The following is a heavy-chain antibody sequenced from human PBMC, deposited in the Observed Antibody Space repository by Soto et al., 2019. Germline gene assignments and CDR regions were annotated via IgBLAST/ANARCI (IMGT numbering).Heavy chain of an antibody. CDR3: ARDLGFVLSDY. Sequence: QVQLVQSGAEVKKPGASVKVSCKASGYTFTSYAMHWVRQAPGQRLEWMGWINAGNGNTKYSQKFQGRVTITSATSASTAYMEPSRLRSEDTVVYYWARDLGFVLSDYWGQGTLVTVSS. CDR1: GYTFTSYA. D-gene: IGHD3-10*01. J-gene: IGHJ4*02. CDR2: INAGNGNT. V-gene: IGHV1-3*01.